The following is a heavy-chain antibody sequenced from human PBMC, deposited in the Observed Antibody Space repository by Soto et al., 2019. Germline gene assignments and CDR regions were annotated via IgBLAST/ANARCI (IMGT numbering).Heavy chain of an antibody. Sequence: GSLRLSCAASGFTFSSYAMSWVRLAPGKGLEWVSSISGIGDSTHYADSVKGRFTVSRDISKXTLYLQMNSLRAQDAAVYYCAKDGGTYLHFDYWGQGTLVTVSS. D-gene: IGHD1-26*01. CDR1: GFTFSSYA. J-gene: IGHJ4*02. CDR3: AKDGGTYLHFDY. CDR2: ISGIGDST. V-gene: IGHV3-23*01.